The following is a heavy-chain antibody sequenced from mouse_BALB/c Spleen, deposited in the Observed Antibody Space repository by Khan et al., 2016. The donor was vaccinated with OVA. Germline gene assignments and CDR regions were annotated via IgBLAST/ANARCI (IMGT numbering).Heavy chain of an antibody. CDR1: GFSFTSYG. CDR3: VKQNHGTLYAVDY. D-gene: IGHD2-1*01. CDR2: IWGDGNT. Sequence: VQLQESGPGLVAPSQSLSITCTVSGFSFTSYGVSWVRQPPGKGLEWLGVIWGDGNTNYHPTLISRLSISKDDSKSQVFLKLSSLQTDDTATYYCVKQNHGTLYAVDYWGQGTSVTVSS. V-gene: IGHV2-3*01. J-gene: IGHJ4*01.